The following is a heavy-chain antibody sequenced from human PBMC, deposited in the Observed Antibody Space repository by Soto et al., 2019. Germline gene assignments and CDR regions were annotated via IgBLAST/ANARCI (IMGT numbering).Heavy chain of an antibody. CDR1: GYSVSSSDYY. J-gene: IGHJ6*02. D-gene: IGHD2-15*01. CDR3: APLTVSLSGPYGIHV. Sequence: QLHLQESGPGLVKPSETLSLTCSVSGYSVSSSDYYWAWIRQPPGKGLKWIGSMFYSGLTYYNPSLKTPVTLSVDTSKNHFSVRLNSVTAADTAVYYCAPLTVSLSGPYGIHVWGQGTTVTVSS. V-gene: IGHV4-39*01. CDR2: MFYSGLT.